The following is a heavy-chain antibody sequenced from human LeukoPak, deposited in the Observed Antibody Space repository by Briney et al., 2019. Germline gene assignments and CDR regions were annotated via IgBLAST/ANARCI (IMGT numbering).Heavy chain of an antibody. D-gene: IGHD6-19*01. V-gene: IGHV1-18*01. J-gene: IGHJ6*03. CDR2: ISAYNGNT. CDR1: GYTFTSYG. Sequence: AASVKVSCKASGYTFTSYGISWVRQAPGQGLEWMGWISAYNGNTNYAQKLQGRVTMTTDTSTSTAYMELRSLRSDDTAVYYCARKGGIAVAGPDYYYYYYMDVWGKGTTVTVSS. CDR3: ARKGGIAVAGPDYYYYYYMDV.